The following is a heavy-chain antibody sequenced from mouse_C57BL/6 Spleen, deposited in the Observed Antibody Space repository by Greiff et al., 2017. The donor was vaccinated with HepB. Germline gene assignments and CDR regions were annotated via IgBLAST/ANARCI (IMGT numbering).Heavy chain of an antibody. V-gene: IGHV5-17*01. CDR3: AKGGDGYYDY. CDR2: ISSGSSTI. D-gene: IGHD2-3*01. J-gene: IGHJ2*01. Sequence: EVKLMESGGGLVKPGGSLKLSCAASGFTFSDYGMHWVRQAPEKGLEWVAYISSGSSTIYYADTVKGRFTISRDNAKNTLFLQMTSLRSEDTAMYYCAKGGDGYYDYWGQGTTLTVSS. CDR1: GFTFSDYG.